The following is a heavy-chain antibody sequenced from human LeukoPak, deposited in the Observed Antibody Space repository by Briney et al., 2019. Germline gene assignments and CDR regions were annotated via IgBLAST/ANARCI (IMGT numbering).Heavy chain of an antibody. CDR1: GGSFSGYY. CDR2: INHSGST. D-gene: IGHD4-17*01. CDR3: ARRLPTVTTWLDY. J-gene: IGHJ4*02. Sequence: SETLSLTCAVYGGSFSGYYWSWIRQPPGKGLEWIGEINHSGSTNYNPSLKSRVTISVDTSKNQFSLKLSSVTAADTAVYYCARRLPTVTTWLDYWGQGTLVTVSS. V-gene: IGHV4-34*01.